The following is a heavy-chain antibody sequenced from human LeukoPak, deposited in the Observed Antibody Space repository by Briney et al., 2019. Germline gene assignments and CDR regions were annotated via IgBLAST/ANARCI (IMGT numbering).Heavy chain of an antibody. CDR3: ARWHKQYGSGSYYKV. J-gene: IGHJ4*02. CDR2: ISAYNGNT. V-gene: IGHV1-18*01. CDR1: GYTFTSYG. D-gene: IGHD3-10*01. Sequence: ASVKVSCKASGYTFTSYGISWVRQAPGQGLEWMGWISAYNGNTNYAQKLQGRATMTTDTSTSTAYMELRSLRSDDTAVYYCARWHKQYGSGSYYKVWGQGTLVTVSS.